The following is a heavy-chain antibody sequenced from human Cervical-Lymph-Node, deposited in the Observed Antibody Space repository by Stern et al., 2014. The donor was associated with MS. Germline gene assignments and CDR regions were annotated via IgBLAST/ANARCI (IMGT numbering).Heavy chain of an antibody. D-gene: IGHD4-17*01. Sequence: VQLVQSGAEVKKPGSSVKVSCKASGGSLSNYGFSWVLQAPGQGLEWLGGIIPLFGTANYARKFQGRVTLTADNSTRTVYMELSSLTSEDTAVYFCARDRDYENSYAMDVWGQGTTVTVSS. V-gene: IGHV1-69*06. CDR2: IIPLFGTA. J-gene: IGHJ6*02. CDR3: ARDRDYENSYAMDV. CDR1: GGSLSNYG.